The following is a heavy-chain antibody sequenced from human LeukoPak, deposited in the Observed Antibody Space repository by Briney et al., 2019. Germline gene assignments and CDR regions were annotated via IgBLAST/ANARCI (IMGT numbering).Heavy chain of an antibody. CDR3: ARDLSGYDSGENWFDP. Sequence: SETLSLTCTVSGGSISSYYWSWIRQPAGKGLEWIGRIYTSGSTNYNPSLKSRVTMSVDTSKNQFSLKLSSVTAADTAVYYCARDLSGYDSGENWFDPWGQGTLVTVSS. J-gene: IGHJ5*02. D-gene: IGHD5-12*01. CDR2: IYTSGST. V-gene: IGHV4-4*07. CDR1: GGSISSYY.